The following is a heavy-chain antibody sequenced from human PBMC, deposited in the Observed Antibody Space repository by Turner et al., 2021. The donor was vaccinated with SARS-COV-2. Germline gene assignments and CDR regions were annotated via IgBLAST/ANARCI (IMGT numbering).Heavy chain of an antibody. CDR3: ARWGWLEYYHGMDV. CDR1: TFTFSNYE. V-gene: IGHV3-48*03. D-gene: IGHD6-19*01. J-gene: IGHJ6*02. Sequence: EVQLVESGGGLVQPGGSLRLSCEASTFTFSNYEMNWVRQAPGKGLEWLSDINQSGSTRHDADSVKGRFTISRDNAKSSLSLHMNSLKVEDTAVYYCARWGWLEYYHGMDVWGQGTTVIVS. CDR2: INQSGSTR.